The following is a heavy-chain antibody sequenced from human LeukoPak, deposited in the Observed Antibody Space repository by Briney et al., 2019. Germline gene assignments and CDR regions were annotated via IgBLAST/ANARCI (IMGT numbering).Heavy chain of an antibody. D-gene: IGHD3-16*02. Sequence: SETLSLTCAVYGGSFSGYYWSWIRQSPGKGLEWIGEINHSGSTNYNPSLKSRVTISVDTSKNQFSLKLSSVTAADTAVYYCARHYGGNYDYVWGSYRLYYFDYWGQGTLVTVSS. CDR2: INHSGST. CDR3: ARHYGGNYDYVWGSYRLYYFDY. CDR1: GGSFSGYY. J-gene: IGHJ4*02. V-gene: IGHV4-34*01.